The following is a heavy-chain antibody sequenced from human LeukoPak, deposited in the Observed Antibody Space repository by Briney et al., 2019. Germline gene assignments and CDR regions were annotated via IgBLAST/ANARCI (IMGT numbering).Heavy chain of an antibody. D-gene: IGHD4-17*01. V-gene: IGHV4-4*02. CDR3: ARGYGPGY. CDR2: IDHRGNT. Sequence: ASETLSLTCAVSGDSITNTNWCSWVRQPPGKGLEWIGEIDHRGNTNYNPSLKSRVTISADKSKNQSSLRLSAVTAADTAVYYCARGYGPGYWGQGTLVTVSA. CDR1: GDSITNTNW. J-gene: IGHJ4*02.